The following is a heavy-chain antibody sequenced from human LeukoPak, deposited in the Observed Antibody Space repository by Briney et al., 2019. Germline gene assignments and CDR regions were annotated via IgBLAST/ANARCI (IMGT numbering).Heavy chain of an antibody. Sequence: GGSLRLSCAAYGVTFSNYNMNWVRQAPGKGLEWISYISSSGSTRYYVDSVKGRFTISRDNAKNSLYLQMNSLRDEDTAVYYCTTEFYGSCYHWGQGTLVTVSS. V-gene: IGHV3-48*02. D-gene: IGHD2-15*01. CDR1: GVTFSNYN. CDR2: ISSSGSTR. J-gene: IGHJ5*02. CDR3: TTEFYGSCYH.